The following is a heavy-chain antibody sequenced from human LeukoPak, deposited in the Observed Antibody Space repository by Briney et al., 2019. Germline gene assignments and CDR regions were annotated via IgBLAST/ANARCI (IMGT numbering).Heavy chain of an antibody. CDR1: GFIFTDCW. CDR2: IKQDGSEK. Sequence: GGSLRLSCAASGFIFTDCWMSWVRQAPGKGLEWVANIKQDGSEKYYVGSVKGRFTISRDNAKSSLYLQMNSLRAEDTAVYYCTREMVMIDYWGQGNLVTVSS. J-gene: IGHJ4*02. V-gene: IGHV3-7*03. D-gene: IGHD4-23*01. CDR3: TREMVMIDY.